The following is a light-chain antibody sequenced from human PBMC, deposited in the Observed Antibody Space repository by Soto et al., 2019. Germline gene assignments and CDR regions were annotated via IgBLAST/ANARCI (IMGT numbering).Light chain of an antibody. CDR1: SSDVGGYNY. CDR2: DVS. V-gene: IGLV2-14*03. J-gene: IGLJ1*01. Sequence: QSALTQPASVSGAPGQSITISCTGTSSDVGGYNYVSWYQQHPGKAPKLLINDVSNRPSGISDRFSGSKSGNTASLTISGLQAEDEADYYWSSYTSSTTNLFGTGTKVTVL. CDR3: SSYTSSTTNL.